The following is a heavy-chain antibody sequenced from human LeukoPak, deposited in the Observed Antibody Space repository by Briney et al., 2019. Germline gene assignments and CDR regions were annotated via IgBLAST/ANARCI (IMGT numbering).Heavy chain of an antibody. Sequence: SETLSLTCTVSGGSISSGGYYWSWIRQHPGKGLEWIGYIYYSGSTYYNPSLKSRVTISVDTSKNQFSLELSSVTAADTAVYYCARGAIPNWFDPWGQGTLVTVSS. J-gene: IGHJ5*02. CDR2: IYYSGST. CDR3: ARGAIPNWFDP. CDR1: GGSISSGGYY. V-gene: IGHV4-31*03.